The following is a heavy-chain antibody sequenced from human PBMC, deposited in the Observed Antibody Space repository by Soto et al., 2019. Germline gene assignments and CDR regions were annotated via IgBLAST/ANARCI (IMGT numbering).Heavy chain of an antibody. CDR3: DLYSTGRDFEC. J-gene: IGHJ4*02. Sequence: EVQLVESGGGLVQPGGSLRLSCTASGFTLSDHYLDWVRQAPGKGLEWVGRSRNRAKSYSTDYVASVKGRFTLSRDESENSLYLQMNSLKTDDTALYHCDLYSTGRDFECWGQGTLVTVSS. V-gene: IGHV3-72*01. D-gene: IGHD6-19*01. CDR2: SRNRAKSYST. CDR1: GFTLSDHY.